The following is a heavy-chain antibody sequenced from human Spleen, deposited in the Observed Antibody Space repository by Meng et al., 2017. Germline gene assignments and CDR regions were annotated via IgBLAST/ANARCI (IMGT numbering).Heavy chain of an antibody. D-gene: IGHD3-3*01. V-gene: IGHV3-48*03. J-gene: IGHJ4*02. CDR3: ARNTMAPFDY. CDR1: GFTFSSYE. Sequence: GESLKISCAASGFTFSSYEMNWFRQAPGKGLEWVSYISSRGSAIYYADSVKGRFTISRDNTKSSLYLQMNGLRAEDTAVYYCARNTMAPFDYWGQGTLVTVSS. CDR2: ISSRGSAI.